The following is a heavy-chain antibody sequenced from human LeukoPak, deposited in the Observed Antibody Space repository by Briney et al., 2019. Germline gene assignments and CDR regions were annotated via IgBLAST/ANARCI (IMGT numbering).Heavy chain of an antibody. Sequence: PGGSLRLSCAASGFTFSSYVMSWVRQAPGKGLEWVPAITGSGDSTYYADSVKGRFTISRDNSKNTLYLQMNSLRAEDTAVYYCAKRGPAGAGKSPDYFEYWGQGTLVTVSS. D-gene: IGHD6-19*01. J-gene: IGHJ4*02. CDR3: AKRGPAGAGKSPDYFEY. CDR1: GFTFSSYV. CDR2: ITGSGDST. V-gene: IGHV3-23*01.